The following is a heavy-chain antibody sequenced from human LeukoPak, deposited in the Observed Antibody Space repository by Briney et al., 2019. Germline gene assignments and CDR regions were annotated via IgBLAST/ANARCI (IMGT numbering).Heavy chain of an antibody. J-gene: IGHJ4*02. D-gene: IGHD6-13*01. CDR1: GYTFTSYY. CDR3: AREGDVAAAGSHYFDY. V-gene: IGHV1-46*01. Sequence: ASVKVSCKASGYTFTSYYMHWVRQAPGQGLEWMGIINPSGGSTSYAQKFQGRVTMTRDTSTSTVYMELSSLRSEDTAVYYCAREGDVAAAGSHYFDYWGQGTLVTVSS. CDR2: INPSGGST.